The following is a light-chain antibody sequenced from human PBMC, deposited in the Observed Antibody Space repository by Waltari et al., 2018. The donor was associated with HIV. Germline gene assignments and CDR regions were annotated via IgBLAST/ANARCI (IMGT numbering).Light chain of an antibody. CDR1: ESVRSSH. J-gene: IGKJ3*01. CDR3: MQAIQTPS. CDR2: GTS. Sequence: EIVLTQSPGTLSLSPGERATLSCRASESVRSSHLAWYQQKPGQAPRLLIFGTSSRATGVPDRFSGSGSGTDFTLKISRVEAEDVGVYYCMQAIQTPSFGPGTKVEIK. V-gene: IGKV3-20*01.